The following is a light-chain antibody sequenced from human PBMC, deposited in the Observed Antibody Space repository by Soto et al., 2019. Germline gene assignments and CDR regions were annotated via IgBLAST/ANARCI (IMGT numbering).Light chain of an antibody. CDR3: QQYTGPPTT. CDR2: GAS. J-gene: IGKJ5*01. Sequence: EIVLRLSPGTLSLSPKERATLSCRASQSVSSSYLAWYQQKPGQAPRLLIYGASNRATGIPDRFSGSGSGTDYTLIINRLEPEDSAVYFCQQYTGPPTTFGQGTRLEIK. CDR1: QSVSSSY. V-gene: IGKV3-20*01.